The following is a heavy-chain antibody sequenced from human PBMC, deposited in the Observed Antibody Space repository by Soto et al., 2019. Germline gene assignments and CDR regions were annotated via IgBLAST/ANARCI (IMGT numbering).Heavy chain of an antibody. Sequence: EVHLVESGGGSVQPGGSMRLSCAASGFTFSNYWMSWVRQAPAKGLECVANIKPDGSVKYYVDSVKGRFTLSRDNAKNTLYLQMNSLRVEDTAVYYCAREILVRAAFDAFDIWGQGTMVTVSS. D-gene: IGHD2-2*01. CDR2: IKPDGSVK. J-gene: IGHJ3*02. CDR1: GFTFSNYW. V-gene: IGHV3-7*01. CDR3: AREILVRAAFDAFDI.